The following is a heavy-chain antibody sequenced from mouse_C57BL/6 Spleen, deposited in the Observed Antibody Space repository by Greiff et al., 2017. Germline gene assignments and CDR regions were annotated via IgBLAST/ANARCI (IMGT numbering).Heavy chain of an antibody. CDR1: GYTFTDYY. CDR3: ASAEIVREQEGRED. CDR2: IYPGSGNT. D-gene: IGHD2-5*01. V-gene: IGHV1-76*01. Sequence: VQLQQSGAELVRPGASVKLSCKASGYTFTDYYINWVKQRPGQGLEWIARIYPGSGNTYYNEKFKGKATLTAEKSSSTAYMQLSSLTSEVSADYCRASAEIVREQEGREDGGQGKLVNVSA. J-gene: IGHJ3*01.